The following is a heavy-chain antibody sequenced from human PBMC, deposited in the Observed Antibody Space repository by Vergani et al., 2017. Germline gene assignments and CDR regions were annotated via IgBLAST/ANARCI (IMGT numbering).Heavy chain of an antibody. CDR2: ISSSGSTI. CDR3: ARDVHPGRRNWYFDL. CDR1: GFTFSSYG. Sequence: VQLVESGGGVVQPGRSLRLSCAASGFTFSSYGMHWVRQAPGKGLEWVSYISSSGSTIYYADSVKGRFTISRDKAKNSLYLQMNSLRAEDTAVYYCARDVHPGRRNWYFDLWGRGTLVTVSS. D-gene: IGHD1-14*01. J-gene: IGHJ2*01. V-gene: IGHV3-48*01.